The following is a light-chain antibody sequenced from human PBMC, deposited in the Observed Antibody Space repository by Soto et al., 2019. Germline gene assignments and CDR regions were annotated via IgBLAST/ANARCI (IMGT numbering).Light chain of an antibody. CDR2: DVS. CDR3: SSYTSSSTQV. Sequence: QSVLTQPASVSGSPGQSITISCTGTSSDVGGYNYVSWYQQHPGKAPKLMIYDVSNRPSGVSNRFSGSKSGNTASLTISGLQAEDEADYYCSSYTSSSTQVFGGGTQLPS. J-gene: IGLJ2*01. CDR1: SSDVGGYNY. V-gene: IGLV2-14*01.